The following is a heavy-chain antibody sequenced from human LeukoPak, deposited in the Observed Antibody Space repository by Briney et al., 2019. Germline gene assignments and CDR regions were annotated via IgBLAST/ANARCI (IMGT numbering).Heavy chain of an antibody. Sequence: PGGSLRLSCAASGFTFSSYSMNWVRQAPGKGLEWVSLIYRGSDTYFADSVKGRFTISTDNSNNTLYLLMNNLRPEDTAVYYCARGNWYFDLWGRGTLVTVSS. V-gene: IGHV3-66*01. J-gene: IGHJ2*01. CDR1: GFTFSSYS. CDR2: IYRGSDT. CDR3: ARGNWYFDL.